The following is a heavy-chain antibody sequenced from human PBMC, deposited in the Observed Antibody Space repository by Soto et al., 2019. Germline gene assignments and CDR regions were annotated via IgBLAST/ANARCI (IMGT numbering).Heavy chain of an antibody. V-gene: IGHV4-59*12. J-gene: IGHJ4*02. D-gene: IGHD2-15*01. CDR3: ARVGVVAATGIDY. CDR2: IHYSGST. Sequence: SETLSLTCTVSGGSISSYYWSWIRQPPGKGLEWMGNIHYSGSTNYNPSLKSRVTISVDTSKNQFSLKLSSVTAADTAVYYCARVGVVAATGIDYWGQGTLVTVSS. CDR1: GGSISSYY.